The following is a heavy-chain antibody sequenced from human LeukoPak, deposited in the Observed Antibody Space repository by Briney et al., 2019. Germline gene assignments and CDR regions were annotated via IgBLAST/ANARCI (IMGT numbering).Heavy chain of an antibody. V-gene: IGHV3-20*04. Sequence: GGSLRLSCAAAGFTFDDYGMSWVRHAPGKGLEWVSCINWNGGSTGYADSVKGRFTISRDNAKNSLYLQMNGLRAEDTALYYCARDMHYYDSSGYYAGGSDYWGQGTLVTVSS. CDR1: GFTFDDYG. J-gene: IGHJ4*02. CDR3: ARDMHYYDSSGYYAGGSDY. CDR2: INWNGGST. D-gene: IGHD3-22*01.